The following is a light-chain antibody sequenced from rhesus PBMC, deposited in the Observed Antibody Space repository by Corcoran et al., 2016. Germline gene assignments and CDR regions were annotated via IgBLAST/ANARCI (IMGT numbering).Light chain of an antibody. CDR3: LQYSSSPFT. V-gene: IGKV1-22*01. CDR1: QSISSW. CDR2: NAY. Sequence: DIQMTQSPSSLSASVGDTVTITCRASQSISSWLDWYQQKPGKAPKLLIYNAYSLQSGVPSGFSGSGSGTVFTLTISRLKPEDFATYYCLQYSSSPFTFGPVTKLDIK. J-gene: IGKJ3*01.